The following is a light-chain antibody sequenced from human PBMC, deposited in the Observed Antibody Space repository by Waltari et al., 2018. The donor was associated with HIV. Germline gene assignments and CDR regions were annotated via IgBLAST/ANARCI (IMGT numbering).Light chain of an antibody. V-gene: IGKV3-20*01. J-gene: IGKJ1*01. CDR3: QHYVSLPAT. Sequence: IVLTQSPGTLSLSPGQSATLSCRASQSVGRSLAWYQQKRGQAPRLLIYDASSRATGIPDRFSGSGSGTDVSLTISRLGPEDFAVYYCQHYVSLPATFGQGTKVEIK. CDR2: DAS. CDR1: QSVGRS.